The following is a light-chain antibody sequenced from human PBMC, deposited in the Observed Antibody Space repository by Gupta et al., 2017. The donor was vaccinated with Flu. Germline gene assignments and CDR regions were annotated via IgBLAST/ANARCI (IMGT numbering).Light chain of an antibody. J-gene: IGLJ3*02. CDR1: SSDIGGYNF. CDR3: SSYAGSNNLV. Sequence: ALTQPPSASGSPGQSVTISCPGTSSDIGGYNFVSWYQQHPGKAPKFMIYEVSQRPSGVPDRFSGSKSGNTASLTVSGLQAEDEADYYCSSYAGSNNLVFGGGTKLTVL. CDR2: EVS. V-gene: IGLV2-8*01.